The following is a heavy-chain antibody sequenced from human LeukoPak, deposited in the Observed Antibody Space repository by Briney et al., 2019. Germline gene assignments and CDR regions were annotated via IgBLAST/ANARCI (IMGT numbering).Heavy chain of an antibody. CDR3: ARDETKRGYSYGTSPFDY. CDR2: ISYDGSNK. Sequence: GRSLRLSCAASGFTFSSYAMHWVRQAPDKGLEWVALISYDGSNKYYADSVKGRFTISRDNSKNTLYLQMNSLRAEDTAVYYCARDETKRGYSYGTSPFDYWGQGTLVTVSS. D-gene: IGHD5-18*01. V-gene: IGHV3-30*01. J-gene: IGHJ4*02. CDR1: GFTFSSYA.